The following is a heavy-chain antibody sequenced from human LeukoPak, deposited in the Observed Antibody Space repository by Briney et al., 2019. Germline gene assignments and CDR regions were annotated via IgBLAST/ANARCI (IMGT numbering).Heavy chain of an antibody. CDR3: ARGAVAGTGLDY. CDR2: ISSSSSYI. Sequence: GGSLRLSCAASGSTFSSYSMNWVRQAPGKGLEWVSSISSSSSYIYYADSVKGRFTISRDNAKNSLYLQMNSLRAEDTAVYYCARGAVAGTGLDYWGQGTLVTVSS. D-gene: IGHD6-19*01. V-gene: IGHV3-21*01. J-gene: IGHJ4*02. CDR1: GSTFSSYS.